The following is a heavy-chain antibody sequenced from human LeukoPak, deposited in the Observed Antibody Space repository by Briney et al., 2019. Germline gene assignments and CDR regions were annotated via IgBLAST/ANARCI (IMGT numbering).Heavy chain of an antibody. Sequence: GGSLRLSCAASGFTFSSYSMNGVRQAPGKGLEWVSSISSSSSYIYYADSVKGRFTISRDNAKNSLYLQMNSLRAEDTAVYYCARALVATINPFDYWGQGTLVTVSS. V-gene: IGHV3-21*01. CDR3: ARALVATINPFDY. CDR1: GFTFSSYS. J-gene: IGHJ4*02. D-gene: IGHD5-12*01. CDR2: ISSSSSYI.